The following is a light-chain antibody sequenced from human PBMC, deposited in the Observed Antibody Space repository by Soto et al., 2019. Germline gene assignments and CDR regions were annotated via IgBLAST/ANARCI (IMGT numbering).Light chain of an antibody. J-gene: IGKJ4*01. V-gene: IGKV3-11*01. CDR2: DAS. Sequence: EIDLTQSPPTLSLSPGERAIFSCRASQSVSSCLGWYQQKPGQAPRLLIYDASHRATGIPARFSGTGSGTDFTLTISSLEPEDFAVYYCQQYSNWPPLTFGGGTKVEI. CDR1: QSVSSC. CDR3: QQYSNWPPLT.